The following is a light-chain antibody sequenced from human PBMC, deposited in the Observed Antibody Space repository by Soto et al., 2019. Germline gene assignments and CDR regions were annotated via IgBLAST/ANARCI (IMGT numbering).Light chain of an antibody. CDR3: QRSYSTLWT. Sequence: DIRMTQSPSSPAASVGDTITITCRASQSVRSYLNWYQQKPGKAPDLLIYTTTSLQSEVPSRFSGSGSETHFTLTITSLQPEDFATYYCQRSYSTLWTFGQGTKVDIK. CDR2: TTT. J-gene: IGKJ1*01. CDR1: QSVRSY. V-gene: IGKV1-39*01.